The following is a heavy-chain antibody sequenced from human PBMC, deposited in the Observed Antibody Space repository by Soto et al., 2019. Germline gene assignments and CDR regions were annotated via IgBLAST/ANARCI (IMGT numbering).Heavy chain of an antibody. CDR2: ISPYDGNT. V-gene: IGHV1-18*01. J-gene: IGHJ5*02. CDR1: GYTFTTYG. Sequence: QVQLVQSGAEVKKPGASVKVSCQASGYTFTTYGISWIRQAPGQGLEWMGWISPYDGNTNYAQKVQDRVTMTTDTSTSTAYMELRSLRSDDTALYYCATSYDSGFDPWGQGTLVSVSS. D-gene: IGHD5-12*01. CDR3: ATSYDSGFDP.